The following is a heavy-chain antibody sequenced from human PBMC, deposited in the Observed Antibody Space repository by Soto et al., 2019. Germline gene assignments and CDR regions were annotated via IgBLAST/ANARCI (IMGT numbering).Heavy chain of an antibody. J-gene: IGHJ3*02. D-gene: IGHD3-3*01. V-gene: IGHV1-18*01. CDR2: ISAYNGNT. Sequence: ASVKVSCKVSGYTFTSYGISWVRQAPGQGLEWMGWISAYNGNTNYAQKLQGRVTMTTDTSTSTAYMELRSLRSDDTAVYYCARDQPRLRFLEWLPDAFDIWGQGTMVTVSS. CDR3: ARDQPRLRFLEWLPDAFDI. CDR1: GYTFTSYG.